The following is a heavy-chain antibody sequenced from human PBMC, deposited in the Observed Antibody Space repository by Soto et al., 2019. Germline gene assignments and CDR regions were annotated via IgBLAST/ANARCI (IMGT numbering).Heavy chain of an antibody. CDR1: GYTFTSYD. D-gene: IGHD3-9*01. J-gene: IGHJ4*02. CDR2: MNPDRGRA. CDR3: ARGLPGNSWKSDILTGDY. V-gene: IGHV1-8*01. Sequence: ASVKVSCKASGYTFTSYDMNWVRQAAGQGLEWMGWMNPDRGRAGYAQKFQGRATMTRNTSISTDYMELNSVRSEDTAVYYCARGLPGNSWKSDILTGDYWGQGTLVTVSS.